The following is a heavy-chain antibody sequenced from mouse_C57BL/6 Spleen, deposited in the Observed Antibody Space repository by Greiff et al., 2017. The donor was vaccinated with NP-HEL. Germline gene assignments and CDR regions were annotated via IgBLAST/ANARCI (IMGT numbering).Heavy chain of an antibody. Sequence: VKLMESGPGILQSSQTLSLTCSFSGFSLSTSGMGVSGIRQPSGKGLEWLAHIYWDEDKRYNPSLKSRLTISKDTSRNQVFLKITSVDTADTATYYCARRGVYSNYDAMDYWGQGTSVTVSS. CDR1: GFSLSTSGMG. CDR3: ARRGVYSNYDAMDY. D-gene: IGHD2-5*01. CDR2: IYWDEDK. V-gene: IGHV8-12*01. J-gene: IGHJ4*01.